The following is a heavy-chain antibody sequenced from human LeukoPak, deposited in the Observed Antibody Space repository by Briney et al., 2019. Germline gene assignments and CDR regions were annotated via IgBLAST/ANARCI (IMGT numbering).Heavy chain of an antibody. Sequence: NSSETLSLTCTVSGGSISSYYWSWIRQPPGKGLEWIGYIYYSGSTNYNPSLKSRVTISVDTSKNQFSLKLSSVTAADTAVYYCARCGGGSYYYYYYMDVWGKGTTVTISS. D-gene: IGHD2-21*01. J-gene: IGHJ6*03. CDR1: GGSISSYY. V-gene: IGHV4-59*01. CDR3: ARCGGGSYYYYYYMDV. CDR2: IYYSGST.